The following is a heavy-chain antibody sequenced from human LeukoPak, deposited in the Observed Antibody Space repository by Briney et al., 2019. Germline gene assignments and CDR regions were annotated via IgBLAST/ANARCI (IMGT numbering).Heavy chain of an antibody. D-gene: IGHD5-12*01. Sequence: SETLSLTCTVSDGSISSYYWSWIRQPPGPGLEWIGYIYYSGSTSYNSSLKSRVTISVDTSKNQFSLKLSSVTAADTAVYYCARERPGYSGYERRPYYYYYYGMDVWGQGTTVTVSS. CDR2: IYYSGST. J-gene: IGHJ6*02. CDR1: DGSISSYY. CDR3: ARERPGYSGYERRPYYYYYYGMDV. V-gene: IGHV4-59*01.